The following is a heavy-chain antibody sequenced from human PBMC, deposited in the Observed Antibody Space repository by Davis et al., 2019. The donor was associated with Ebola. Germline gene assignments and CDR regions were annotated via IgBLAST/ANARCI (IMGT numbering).Heavy chain of an antibody. Sequence: MPSETLSLTCTVSGGSIISSSSYWGWIRQPPRKGLEWIGSIYYSGITYYNPSLKSRVTISVDTSKNQFSLKLRSVTAADTAVYYCARASGDLPFPPDRWGQGTLVTVSS. CDR2: IYYSGIT. J-gene: IGHJ5*02. CDR1: GGSIISSSSY. V-gene: IGHV4-39*01. D-gene: IGHD3-10*01. CDR3: ARASGDLPFPPDR.